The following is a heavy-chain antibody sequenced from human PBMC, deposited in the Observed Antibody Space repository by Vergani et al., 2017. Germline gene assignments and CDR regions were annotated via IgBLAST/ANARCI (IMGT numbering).Heavy chain of an antibody. CDR2: ISSNGGST. D-gene: IGHD2-2*01. CDR3: VSPTWGDIVVVPAAKRGAFDI. J-gene: IGHJ3*02. V-gene: IGHV3-64D*06. Sequence: EVQLVESGGGLVQPGGSLRLSCSASGFTFSSYAMHWVRQAPGKGLEYVSAISSNGGSTYYADSVKGRFTISRDNSKNTLYLQMSSLRAEDTAVYYCVSPTWGDIVVVPAAKRGAFDIWGQGTMVTVSS. CDR1: GFTFSSYA.